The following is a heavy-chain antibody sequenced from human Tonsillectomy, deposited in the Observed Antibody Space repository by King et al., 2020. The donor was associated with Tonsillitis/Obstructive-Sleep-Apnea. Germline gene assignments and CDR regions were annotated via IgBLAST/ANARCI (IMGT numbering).Heavy chain of an antibody. D-gene: IGHD2-8*01. Sequence: VQLVESGAEVKKPGASVKVSCKASGYTFTSYYMHWVRQAPGQGLEWMGIINPSGGSTSYAQKFQGRVTMTRDTSTSTVYMGLSSLIPEDKAVYYCARAGCTNGVCYVDFDYWGQGTLVTVSS. V-gene: IGHV1-46*01. CDR2: INPSGGST. CDR3: ARAGCTNGVCYVDFDY. J-gene: IGHJ4*02. CDR1: GYTFTSYY.